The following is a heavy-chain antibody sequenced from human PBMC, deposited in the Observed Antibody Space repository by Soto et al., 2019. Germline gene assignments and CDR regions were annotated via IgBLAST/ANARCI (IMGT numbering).Heavy chain of an antibody. CDR3: ARTTVVKGRWFDP. J-gene: IGHJ5*02. V-gene: IGHV3-48*02. CDR2: ISSSSSTI. Sequence: EVQLVESGGGLVQPGGSLRLSCAASGFTFSSYSMNWVRQAPGKGLEWVSYISSSSSTIYYADSVKGRFTISRYNAKNSLYLQMNSLRDEDTAVYYCARTTVVKGRWFDPWGQGTLVTVSS. CDR1: GFTFSSYS. D-gene: IGHD4-17*01.